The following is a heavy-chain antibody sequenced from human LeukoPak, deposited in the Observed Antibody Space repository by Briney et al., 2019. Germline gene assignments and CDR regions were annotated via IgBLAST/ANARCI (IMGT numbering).Heavy chain of an antibody. J-gene: IGHJ4*02. CDR3: ARDPVMYSSGWYYFDY. D-gene: IGHD6-19*01. V-gene: IGHV4-59*01. CDR2: IYYSGST. Sequence: SETLSLTCTVSGGSISSYYWSWIRQPPGKGLEWIGYIYYSGSTNYNPCLKSRVTISVDTSKNQFSLKLSSVTAADTAVYYCARDPVMYSSGWYYFDYWGQGTLVTVSS. CDR1: GGSISSYY.